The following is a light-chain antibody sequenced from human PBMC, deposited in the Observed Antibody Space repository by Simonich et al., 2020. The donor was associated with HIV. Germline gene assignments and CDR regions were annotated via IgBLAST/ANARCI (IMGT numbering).Light chain of an antibody. J-gene: IGKJ1*01. Sequence: DIQMTQSPSSLSASVGDRVTITCHASQDISNYLNWYQQKPGKAPKLLIYAASNLEAGVPSRFSGSGSGTDFTFTISSLQPEDIATYYCQQYDNLPWTFGQGTKVEIK. CDR1: QDISNY. CDR2: AAS. CDR3: QQYDNLPWT. V-gene: IGKV1-33*01.